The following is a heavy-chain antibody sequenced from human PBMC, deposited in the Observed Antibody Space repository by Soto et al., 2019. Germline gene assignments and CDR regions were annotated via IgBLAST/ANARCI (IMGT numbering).Heavy chain of an antibody. CDR2: IFHSGNS. CDR1: GSSMSGFY. V-gene: IGHV4-38-2*02. Sequence: SETLSLTCAVSGSSMSGFYWGWVRQPPGKELEWIGSIFHSGNSYYNPSLKSRVILSVDTSKNQFSLNLTAAIAADTAVYYCAREDDGMDVWGQGTPVTVSS. CDR3: AREDDGMDV. J-gene: IGHJ6*02.